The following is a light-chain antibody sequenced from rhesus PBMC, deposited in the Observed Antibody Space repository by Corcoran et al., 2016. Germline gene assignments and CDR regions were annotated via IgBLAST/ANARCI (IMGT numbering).Light chain of an antibody. V-gene: IGKV3-24*04. CDR3: LQSSNWPLT. Sequence: EIVMTQSPATLALSPGERATLSCRASQSVSSYLAWYQQKPGQAPRLLIYGASSRATGIPHRFSGSGSGTEFTLTLSSLEAEDIGVYFCLQSSNWPLTFGQGTKVEIK. CDR2: GAS. J-gene: IGKJ1*01. CDR1: QSVSSY.